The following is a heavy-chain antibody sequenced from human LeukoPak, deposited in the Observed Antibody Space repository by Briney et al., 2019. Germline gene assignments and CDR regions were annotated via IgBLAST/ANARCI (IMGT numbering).Heavy chain of an antibody. CDR1: GYTFTGYY. CDR2: INPNSGGT. J-gene: IGHJ5*02. D-gene: IGHD6-13*01. V-gene: IGHV1-2*02. Sequence: GASVKVSCKASGYTFTGYYMHWVRQAPGQGLEWMGWINPNSGGTNYAQKFQGRVTMTRDTSISTAYMELSRLRSDDTPVYYCARDAPVLNSSSFHLLTFDPWGQGTLVTVSS. CDR3: ARDAPVLNSSSFHLLTFDP.